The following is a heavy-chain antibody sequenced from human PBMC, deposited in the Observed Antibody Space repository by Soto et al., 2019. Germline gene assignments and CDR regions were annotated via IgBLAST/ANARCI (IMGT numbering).Heavy chain of an antibody. J-gene: IGHJ5*02. D-gene: IGHD1-20*01. CDR3: ARAYNWNEANWFDP. CDR1: GFTISTYA. CDR2: VTGSGSQI. Sequence: PGGSLRLSCAASGFTISTYAMTWVRQAPGKGLECVSGVTGSGSQIYYADSVKGRFTISKDNSKNTLYLQMSSLRSEDTAVYYCARAYNWNEANWFDPWGQGTLVTVSS. V-gene: IGHV3-23*01.